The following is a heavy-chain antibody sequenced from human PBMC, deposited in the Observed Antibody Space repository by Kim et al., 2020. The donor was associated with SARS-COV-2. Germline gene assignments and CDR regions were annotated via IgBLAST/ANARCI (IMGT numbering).Heavy chain of an antibody. Sequence: YAQTLQGRVNMTTDTSTSTAYMELRSLRSDDTAVYYCAADDSGYYYGMDVWGQGTTVTVSS. V-gene: IGHV1-18*01. J-gene: IGHJ6*02. CDR3: AADDSGYYYGMDV. D-gene: IGHD3-22*01.